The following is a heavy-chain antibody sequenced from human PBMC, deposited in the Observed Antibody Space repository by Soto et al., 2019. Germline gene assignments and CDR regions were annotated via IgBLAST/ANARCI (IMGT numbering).Heavy chain of an antibody. D-gene: IGHD3-3*01. V-gene: IGHV3-48*03. CDR2: ISKSSSVI. Sequence: EVQLVESGGGLVQPGGSLRLSCAASGSTFSSSEMHWVRQAPGKGLEWISYISKSSSVIYYADSVKGRFTISRDNAKNLLYLQMNSLRAEDTADYFCASVNLRFSYGIDVWGQGTTVTVSS. CDR3: ASVNLRFSYGIDV. CDR1: GSTFSSSE. J-gene: IGHJ6*02.